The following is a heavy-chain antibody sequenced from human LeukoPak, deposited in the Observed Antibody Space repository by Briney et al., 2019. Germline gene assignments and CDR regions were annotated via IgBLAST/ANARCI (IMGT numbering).Heavy chain of an antibody. CDR1: GGSISSYY. CDR3: ARDSGRTSDGFDI. CDR2: IYYSGST. Sequence: SETLSLTCTVSGGSISSYYWSWFRQPPGEGVEWFGYIYYSGSTSYNPSLESRLTISVDTSKNQFSLKLSSVTAADTAVYYCARDSGRTSDGFDIWGQGTMVTVSS. V-gene: IGHV4-59*13. J-gene: IGHJ3*02. D-gene: IGHD2-15*01.